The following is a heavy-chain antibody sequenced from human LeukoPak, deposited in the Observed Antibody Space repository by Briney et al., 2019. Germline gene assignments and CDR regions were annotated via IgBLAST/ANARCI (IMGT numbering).Heavy chain of an antibody. CDR1: GYTFSIYA. D-gene: IGHD3-22*01. V-gene: IGHV7-4-1*02. CDR2: INTNTGNP. J-gene: IGHJ4*02. CDR3: ARDGGDAYYYDSSGYYY. Sequence: ASVKVSCKASGYTFSIYAMNWVRQAPGQGLEWMGWINTNTGNPTYAQGFTGRFVFSLDTSVSTAYLQISSLKAEDTAVYYCARDGGDAYYYDSSGYYYWGQGTLVTVSS.